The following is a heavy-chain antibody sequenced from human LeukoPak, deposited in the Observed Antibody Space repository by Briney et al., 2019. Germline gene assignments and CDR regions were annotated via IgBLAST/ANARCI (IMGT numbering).Heavy chain of an antibody. J-gene: IGHJ4*02. CDR3: ARVGPYYDSSGYVLY. Sequence: GRSLRLSCAASGFIFSSYAMHWVRQAPGKGLEWVAFISSDGSNKYYADSVKGRFTISRDNAKNSLYLQMNSLRAEDTAVYYCARVGPYYDSSGYVLYWGQGTLVTVSS. D-gene: IGHD3-22*01. CDR1: GFIFSSYA. V-gene: IGHV3-30-3*01. CDR2: ISSDGSNK.